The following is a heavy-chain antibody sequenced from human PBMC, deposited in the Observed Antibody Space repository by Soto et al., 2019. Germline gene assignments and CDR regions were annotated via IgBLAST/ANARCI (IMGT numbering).Heavy chain of an antibody. CDR1: GFSFSKYA. D-gene: IGHD4-17*01. CDR2: VSYNGGNK. CDR3: ARGSYGDYLDY. J-gene: IGHJ4*02. Sequence: QVQLVESGRGVVQPGRSLRLSCAASGFSFSKYALHWVRQAPGKGLEWVAVVSYNGGNKYYADSVKGRFTISRDNSKNTLYLQVHSLRVEDTAVYYCARGSYGDYLDYWGQGTLDTVSS. V-gene: IGHV3-30-3*01.